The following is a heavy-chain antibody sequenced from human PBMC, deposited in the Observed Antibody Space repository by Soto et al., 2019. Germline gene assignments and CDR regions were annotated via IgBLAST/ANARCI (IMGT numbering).Heavy chain of an antibody. V-gene: IGHV3-66*01. Sequence: EVQLVESGGGLVQPGGSLRLSCAASGFTVSSNYMSWVRQAPGKGLEWVSVIHTGSTTYYADSVKGRFAISRDNSKNTLYLQMDTLRAEDTAVYYCAREGPYYFDYWCQGTLVTVSS. CDR1: GFTVSSNY. CDR2: IHTGSTT. CDR3: AREGPYYFDY. J-gene: IGHJ4*02.